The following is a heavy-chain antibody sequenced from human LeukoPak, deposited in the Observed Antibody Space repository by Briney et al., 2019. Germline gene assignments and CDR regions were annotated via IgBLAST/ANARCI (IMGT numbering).Heavy chain of an antibody. D-gene: IGHD1-1*01. CDR2: ISSSSSYP. Sequence: GGSLRLSCAASGFTFTDYYMSWIRQAPGKGLEWVSSISSSSSYPIYADSVRGRFTISRDNAKNSVYLQMSGLRAEDTAVYYCARSAAGTYYWGQGTLVTVSS. CDR3: ARSAAGTYY. V-gene: IGHV3-11*03. CDR1: GFTFTDYY. J-gene: IGHJ4*02.